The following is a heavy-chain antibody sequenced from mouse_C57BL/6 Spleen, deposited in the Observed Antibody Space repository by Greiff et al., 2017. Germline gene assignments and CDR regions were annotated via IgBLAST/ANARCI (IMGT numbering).Heavy chain of an antibody. V-gene: IGHV5-17*01. J-gene: IGHJ4*01. CDR2: ISSGSSTI. CDR3: ARGVDYYYAMDY. CDR1: GFTFSDYG. Sequence: EVMLVESGGGLVKPGGSLKLSCAASGFTFSDYGMHWVRQAPEKGLEWVAYISSGSSTIYYADTVKGRFTISRDNAKNTLFLQMTSLRSEDTAMYYCARGVDYYYAMDYWGQGTSVTVSS.